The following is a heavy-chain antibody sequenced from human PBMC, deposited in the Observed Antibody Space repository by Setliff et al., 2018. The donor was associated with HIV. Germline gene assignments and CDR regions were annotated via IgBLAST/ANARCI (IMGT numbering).Heavy chain of an antibody. D-gene: IGHD5-12*01. Sequence: PSETLSLTCSVSGGSISSGNYYWGWTRQPAGKGLEWIGHIYTDGTIKYNPSLKSRLTISLDTSKNQFSLKLNSVTAADTAVYYCERGGQSSGNAIEYWGQGTLVTVSS. J-gene: IGHJ4*02. CDR3: ERGGQSSGNAIEY. CDR2: IYTDGTI. V-gene: IGHV4-61*09. CDR1: GGSISSGNYY.